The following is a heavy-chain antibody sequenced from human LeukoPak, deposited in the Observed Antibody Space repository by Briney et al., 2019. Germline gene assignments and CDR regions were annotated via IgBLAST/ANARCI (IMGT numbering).Heavy chain of an antibody. V-gene: IGHV1-18*01. D-gene: IGHD2-21*02. J-gene: IGHJ4*02. CDR2: ISAYNGNT. CDR1: GYTFTSYG. Sequence: ASVKVSCKASGYTFTSYGISWVRQAPGQGLEWMGWISAYNGNTNYAQKLQGRVTMTRDMSTSTVYMELSSLRSEDTAVYYCARDGYVPAYCGGDCYLDGGNFDYWGQGTLVTVSS. CDR3: ARDGYVPAYCGGDCYLDGGNFDY.